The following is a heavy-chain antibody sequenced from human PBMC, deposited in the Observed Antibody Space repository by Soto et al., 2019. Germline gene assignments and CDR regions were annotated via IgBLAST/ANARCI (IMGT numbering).Heavy chain of an antibody. V-gene: IGHV5-51*01. D-gene: IGHD3-10*01. CDR2: IYPGDSDT. CDR3: SRQGAPDYYGSGTNGMDV. J-gene: IGHJ6*02. CDR1: GYSFTSYW. Sequence: PGESLKISCKGSGYSFTSYWIGWVRQMPGKGLEWMGIIYPGDSDTRYSPSFQGQVTISADKSISTAYLQWSSLKASDTAMYYCSRQGAPDYYGSGTNGMDVWGQGTTVTVSS.